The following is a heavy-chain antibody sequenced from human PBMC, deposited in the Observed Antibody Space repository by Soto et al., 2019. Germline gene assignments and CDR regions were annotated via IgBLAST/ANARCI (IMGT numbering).Heavy chain of an antibody. CDR2: INHSGST. J-gene: IGHJ4*02. D-gene: IGHD3-16*02. Sequence: ETLSLTCAVYGGSFSGYYWSWIRQPPGKGLEWIGEINHSGSTNYNPSLKSRVTISVDTSKNQFSLKLSSVTAADTAVYYCARGHRFDYVWGSFRWYFDSWGQGTLVTVSS. V-gene: IGHV4-34*01. CDR3: ARGHRFDYVWGSFRWYFDS. CDR1: GGSFSGYY.